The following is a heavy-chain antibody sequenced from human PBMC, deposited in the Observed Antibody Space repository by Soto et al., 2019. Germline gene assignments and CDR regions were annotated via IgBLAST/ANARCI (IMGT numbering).Heavy chain of an antibody. V-gene: IGHV4-30-2*01. D-gene: IGHD2-21*02. CDR1: GDSISSSGYS. CDR2: IYNSGST. Sequence: SETLSLTCAVSGDSISSSGYSWNWIRQPPGKRLEWIGYIYNSGSTYSNPSLKSRVTISIDRSKNEFSLRLSSVTAADTAVYYCARGYCPSAVCSRNFFDYWGQGTLVTVSS. CDR3: ARGYCPSAVCSRNFFDY. J-gene: IGHJ4*02.